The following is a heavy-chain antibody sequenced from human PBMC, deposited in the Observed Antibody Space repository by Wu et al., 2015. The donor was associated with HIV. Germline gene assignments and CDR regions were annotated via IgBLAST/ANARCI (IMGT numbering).Heavy chain of an antibody. V-gene: IGHV1-18*01. CDR3: ARENYYYDSSGYYYGKYFDF. Sequence: QVQLVQSGAEVKKPGASVKVSCKASGYTFTNYGITWVRQAPGQGLEWMGWISAYNGNTNYAQKFQGRVTMTTDTSTNTAYMELRSLRSDDTALYYCARENYYYDSSGYYYGKYFDFWGQGTLVTVSS. D-gene: IGHD3-22*01. CDR1: GYTFTNYG. CDR2: ISAYNGNT. J-gene: IGHJ4*02.